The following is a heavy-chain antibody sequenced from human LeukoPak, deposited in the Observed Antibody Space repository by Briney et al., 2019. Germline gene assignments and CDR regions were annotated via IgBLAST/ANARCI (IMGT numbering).Heavy chain of an antibody. CDR2: INEDGSTT. V-gene: IGHV3-74*01. D-gene: IGHD1-26*01. J-gene: IGHJ4*02. CDR1: GFTFSSNW. CDR3: VRDLGGRSGH. Sequence: GGSLRLSCAASGFTFSSNWMHWVCQAPGKGLVWVSRINEDGSTTNYADSVKGRSTIFRDNAKNTLYLQMNSLRAEDTAVYYCVRDLGGRSGHWGQGTLVTVSS.